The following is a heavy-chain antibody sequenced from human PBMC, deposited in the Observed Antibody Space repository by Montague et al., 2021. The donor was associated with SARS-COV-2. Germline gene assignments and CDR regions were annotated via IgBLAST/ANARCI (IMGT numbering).Heavy chain of an antibody. CDR3: ARDFGESRDH. D-gene: IGHD3-10*01. CDR1: GFTVSSNY. CDR2: IYRSGRT. Sequence: SLRLSCAASGFTVSSNYMSWVRQAPGKGLEWVSLIYRSGRTSYADSVKGRFTMSRGNSKNTLYLQMDSLRAEDTAVYYCARDFGESRDHWGQGTLVTVSS. V-gene: IGHV3-53*01. J-gene: IGHJ4*02.